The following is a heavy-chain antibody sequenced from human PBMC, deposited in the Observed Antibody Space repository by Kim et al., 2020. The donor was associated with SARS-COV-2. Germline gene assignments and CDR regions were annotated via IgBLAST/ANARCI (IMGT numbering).Heavy chain of an antibody. CDR1: GYTFTSYA. J-gene: IGHJ5*02. CDR3: ARDPTVLRYFDWSPTHNWFDP. Sequence: ASVKVSCKASGYTFTSYAMNWVRQAPGQGLEWMGWINTNTGNPTYAQGFTGRFVFSLDTSVSTAYLQISSLKAEDTAVYYCARDPTVLRYFDWSPTHNWFDPWGQGTLVTVSS. CDR2: INTNTGNP. D-gene: IGHD3-9*01. V-gene: IGHV7-4-1*02.